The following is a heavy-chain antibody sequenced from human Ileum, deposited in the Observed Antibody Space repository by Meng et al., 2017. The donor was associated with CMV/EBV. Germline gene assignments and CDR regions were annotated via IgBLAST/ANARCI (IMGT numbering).Heavy chain of an antibody. CDR2: ISASGDNT. Sequence: GESLKISCTVSGFTFSNYALSWVRQAPGKGLEWVSGISASGDNTYYADSVKGRFTISRDNSKNTLYLQMNSLRAEDTAVYYCARDSQAGAFDIWGQGTMVTVSS. V-gene: IGHV3-23*01. J-gene: IGHJ3*02. CDR3: ARDSQAGAFDI. CDR1: GFTFSNYA. D-gene: IGHD6-19*01.